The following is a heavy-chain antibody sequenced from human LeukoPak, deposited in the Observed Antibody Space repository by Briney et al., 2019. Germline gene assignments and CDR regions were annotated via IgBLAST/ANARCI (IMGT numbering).Heavy chain of an antibody. V-gene: IGHV3-21*01. CDR2: ISSSSSYI. J-gene: IGHJ4*02. Sequence: PGGSLRLSCAASGFTFSSYSMNWVRQAPGKGLEWVSSISSSSSYIYYADSVKGRFTISRDNAKNSLYLQMNSLRAEDTAVYYCARDIQVDRALIPAAEWGQGTLVTVSS. CDR3: ARDIQVDRALIPAAE. D-gene: IGHD5-18*01. CDR1: GFTFSSYS.